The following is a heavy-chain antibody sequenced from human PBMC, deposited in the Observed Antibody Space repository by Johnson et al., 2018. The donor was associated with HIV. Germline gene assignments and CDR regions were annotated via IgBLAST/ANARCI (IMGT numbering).Heavy chain of an antibody. Sequence: QVQLVESGGGLVQPGGSLRLSCAASGFTFSSYDMHWVRQAPGKGLEWVAVISYDRSNKYYADSVKGRFTISRDNSKNTLYLQMNSLRAEDTAVYYCATSHGSHGAFDIWGQGTMVTVSS. CDR1: GFTFSSYD. CDR3: ATSHGSHGAFDI. CDR2: ISYDRSNK. J-gene: IGHJ3*02. D-gene: IGHD1-26*01. V-gene: IGHV3-30*14.